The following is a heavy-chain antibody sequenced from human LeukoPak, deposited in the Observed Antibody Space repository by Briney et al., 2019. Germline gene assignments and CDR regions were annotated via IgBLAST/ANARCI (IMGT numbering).Heavy chain of an antibody. CDR3: VRDHTAAAGEFDY. J-gene: IGHJ4*02. Sequence: GGSLRLSCVAAGFTFSSYWKHWGRQPPGKGVVRGSRIDSGGGRTKYAESVKGRFTISRDNAENTLSVQLHSLRADDTAVYYCVRDHTAAAGEFDYWGQGALVTVSS. CDR2: IDSGGGRT. D-gene: IGHD6-13*01. V-gene: IGHV3-74*03. CDR1: GFTFSSYW.